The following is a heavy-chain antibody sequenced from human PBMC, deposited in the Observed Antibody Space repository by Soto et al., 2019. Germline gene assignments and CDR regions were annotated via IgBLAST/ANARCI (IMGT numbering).Heavy chain of an antibody. CDR2: ISAYNGNT. Sequence: QVQLVQSGAEVKKPGASVTVSCKASGYTFTSYGISWVRQAPGQGLERMGWISAYNGNTNYAQKRQGRVTMTTDTSTSTAYMKLRSLRSDDTAVYDFARDKGDGSGSYYGYWGQGTLVTVSS. CDR1: GYTFTSYG. V-gene: IGHV1-18*01. CDR3: ARDKGDGSGSYYGY. J-gene: IGHJ4*02. D-gene: IGHD3-10*01.